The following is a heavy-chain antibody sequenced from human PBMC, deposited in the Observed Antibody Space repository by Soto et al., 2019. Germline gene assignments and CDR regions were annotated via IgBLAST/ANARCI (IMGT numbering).Heavy chain of an antibody. D-gene: IGHD6-19*01. CDR3: ARGPVAAIDY. V-gene: IGHV3-48*01. Sequence: EVQLVEAGGGLVQAGGSLRLSCAASGFTFSSYSMNWVRQAPGQGLEWVSHITSSSSAIYYADSVKGRFTISRDNAKNSLYLQMSSLRAEDTAVYYCARGPVAAIDYWGQGILVTVSS. J-gene: IGHJ4*02. CDR1: GFTFSSYS. CDR2: ITSSSSAI.